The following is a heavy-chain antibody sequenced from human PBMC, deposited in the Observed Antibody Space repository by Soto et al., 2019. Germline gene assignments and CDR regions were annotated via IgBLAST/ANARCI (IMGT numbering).Heavy chain of an antibody. CDR3: ARGRYWDY. CDR1: GYTFTTYG. V-gene: IGHV1-18*01. CDR2: ISAHNGNT. Sequence: QVHLVQSGAEVRKPGASVKVSCKGSGYTFTTYGITWVRQAPGQGLEWMGWISAHNGNTNYAQKLQGRVTVTRDTSTSTAYMELRNLRSDDTAVYYCARGRYWDYWGQGALVTVSS. J-gene: IGHJ4*02. D-gene: IGHD2-8*02.